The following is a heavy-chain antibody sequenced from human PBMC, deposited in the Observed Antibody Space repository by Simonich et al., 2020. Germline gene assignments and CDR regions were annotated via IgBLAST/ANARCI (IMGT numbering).Heavy chain of an antibody. CDR2: IKQDGSDK. V-gene: IGHV3-7*01. J-gene: IGHJ6*03. Sequence: EVQLVESGGGLVQPGGSLRLSCAASGFTFSSYWMSGVRQAPGKGLEWVANIKQDGSDKYYVDSVKGRFTIARDNAKNSLYRQMNSLRAEDTAVYYCARDGLGTAYYYYMDVWGKGTTVTVSS. CDR3: ARDGLGTAYYYYMDV. CDR1: GFTFSSYW. D-gene: IGHD7-27*01.